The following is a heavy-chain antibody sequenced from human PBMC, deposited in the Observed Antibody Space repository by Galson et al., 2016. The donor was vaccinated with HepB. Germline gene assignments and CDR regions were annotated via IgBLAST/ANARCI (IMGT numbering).Heavy chain of an antibody. V-gene: IGHV3-23*01. Sequence: SLRLSCAASGFTFNNYGMTWVCQAPGKGLEAVASISRSGGSRDYSDSVKGRFTIYRDNSKNTMFLQMNRLRVDDTAVYYCVQVRTAPAVWCKGTTVTVSS. CDR3: VQVRTAPAV. CDR2: ISRSGGSR. CDR1: GFTFNNYG. J-gene: IGHJ6*04.